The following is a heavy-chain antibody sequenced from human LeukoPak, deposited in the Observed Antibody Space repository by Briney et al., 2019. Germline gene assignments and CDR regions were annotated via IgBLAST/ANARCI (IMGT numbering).Heavy chain of an antibody. CDR1: GGSISTYY. CDR3: ARDSITMVRGVQTFYYYYGMDV. J-gene: IGHJ6*04. D-gene: IGHD3-10*01. Sequence: SETLSLTCTVSGGSISTYYWSWIRQPPGKGLEWIGYIYYSGSTNYNPSLKSRVTISVDTPKNQFSLKLSSVTAADTAVYYCARDSITMVRGVQTFYYYYGMDVWAKGPRSPSPQ. V-gene: IGHV4-59*01. CDR2: IYYSGST.